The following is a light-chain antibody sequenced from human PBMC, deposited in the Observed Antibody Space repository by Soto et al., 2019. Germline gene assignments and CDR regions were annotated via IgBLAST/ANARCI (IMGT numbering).Light chain of an antibody. CDR3: QQYNKWPPYT. Sequence: EIVMTQSPATLSVSPGERATLSCRASPSVSSNVAWYQQKPGQAPRLLIYGASTRATGIPARFSGSGSGTEFTLTISSLQSEDVAVYYCQQYNKWPPYTFGQGTKLEIK. V-gene: IGKV3-15*01. CDR2: GAS. J-gene: IGKJ2*01. CDR1: PSVSSN.